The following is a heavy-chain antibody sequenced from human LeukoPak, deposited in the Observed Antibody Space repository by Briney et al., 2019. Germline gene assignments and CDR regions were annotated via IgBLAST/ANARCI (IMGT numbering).Heavy chain of an antibody. J-gene: IGHJ6*02. D-gene: IGHD2-2*01. V-gene: IGHV4-39*01. Sequence: PSETLPLTCTVSGGSISSSSFSWGWIRQPPGKGLEWIGSIYYTGSTYYNPSLKSRVTISVDTSKNQFYLKLSSVTAADTAVYYCARSGITSSYFYYYGLDVWGQGTTVTVSS. CDR3: ARSGITSSYFYYYGLDV. CDR1: GGSISSSSFS. CDR2: IYYTGST.